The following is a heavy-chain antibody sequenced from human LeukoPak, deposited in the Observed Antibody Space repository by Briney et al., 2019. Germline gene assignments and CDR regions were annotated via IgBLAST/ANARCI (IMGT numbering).Heavy chain of an antibody. D-gene: IGHD5-12*01. V-gene: IGHV3-23*01. Sequence: PGGSLRLSCAASGXTFSSYAMSWVRQAPGKGREWVSVISGSGGSTYYADSVKGRFTISRDNSKNTLYLQMKSVRAEDTAVYYCAKDKGYTAYATHDYWGQGTLVTVTS. CDR1: GXTFSSYA. CDR2: ISGSGGST. J-gene: IGHJ4*02. CDR3: AKDKGYTAYATHDY.